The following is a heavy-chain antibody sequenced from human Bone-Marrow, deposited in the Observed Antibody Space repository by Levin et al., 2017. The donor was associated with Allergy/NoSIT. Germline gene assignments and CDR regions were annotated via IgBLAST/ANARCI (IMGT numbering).Heavy chain of an antibody. Sequence: GGSLRLSCAASGFTFSRYPMHWVRQTPVKGLEWVAVISYDGSNKQYAESVKGRFTVSRDNSKNTLHLQMNSLRPEDTGMYYCTRDLRSGSSGPGDYFDYWGQGSLVTVSS. D-gene: IGHD3-10*01. CDR3: TRDLRSGSSGPGDYFDY. CDR1: GFTFSRYP. V-gene: IGHV3-30*04. CDR2: ISYDGSNK. J-gene: IGHJ4*02.